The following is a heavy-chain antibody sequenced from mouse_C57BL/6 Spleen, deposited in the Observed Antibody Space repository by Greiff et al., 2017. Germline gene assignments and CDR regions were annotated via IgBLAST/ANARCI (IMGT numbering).Heavy chain of an antibody. CDR3: ARPYYDYDEGYYFDY. V-gene: IGHV5-17*01. CDR2: ISSGSSTL. J-gene: IGHJ2*01. CDR1: GFTFSDYG. D-gene: IGHD2-4*01. Sequence: DVKLVESGGGLVKPGGSLKLSCAASGFTFSDYGMHWVRQAPEKGLEWVAYISSGSSTLYYAETVKGRFTISRDNAKNTLFLQMTSLRSEDTAMYYCARPYYDYDEGYYFDYWGQGTTLTVSS.